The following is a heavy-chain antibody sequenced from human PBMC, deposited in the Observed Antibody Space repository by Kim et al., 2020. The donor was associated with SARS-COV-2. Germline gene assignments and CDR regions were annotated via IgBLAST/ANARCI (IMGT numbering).Heavy chain of an antibody. CDR2: IYNDGGT. D-gene: IGHD6-13*01. CDR3: ARDRFYSSSSQGEFDY. Sequence: SETLSLTCTVSGGSISSSSYYWGWIRQPPGKGLEWIGSIYNDGGTYYNPSLKSRVTISVDTSKNQFSLRQSSVTAADTAVYYCARDRFYSSSSQGEFDYWGQGTLVTVSS. CDR1: GGSISSSSYY. J-gene: IGHJ4*02. V-gene: IGHV4-39*07.